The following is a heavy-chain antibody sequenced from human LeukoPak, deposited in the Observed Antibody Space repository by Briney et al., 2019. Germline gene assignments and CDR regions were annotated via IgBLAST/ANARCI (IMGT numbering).Heavy chain of an antibody. CDR3: ARGRAVYFQH. CDR2: IYYTGST. Sequence: SETLSLTCTVSGGSIGRYYWSWIRQPPGKGLEWLGYIYYTGSTDYNPSLESRVTMSVDTSKNQFSLKLDSVTAADTAVYYCARGRAVYFQHWGQGTLVTVSS. J-gene: IGHJ1*01. CDR1: GGSIGRYY. V-gene: IGHV4-59*12.